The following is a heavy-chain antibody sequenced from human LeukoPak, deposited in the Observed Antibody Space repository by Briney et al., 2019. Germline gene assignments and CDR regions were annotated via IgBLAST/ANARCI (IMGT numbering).Heavy chain of an antibody. CDR2: ISGSGDTT. V-gene: IGHV3-23*01. J-gene: IGHJ4*02. Sequence: GGSLRLSCAASGLTFYSYGMSWVRQAPGKGLEWVSGISGSGDTTYYADSVKGRFTISRDNSKNTLYLQMNSLRAEDTAVYYCAKGVTMIVVVITESYYFDYWGQGTLVTVSS. D-gene: IGHD3-22*01. CDR1: GLTFYSYG. CDR3: AKGVTMIVVVITESYYFDY.